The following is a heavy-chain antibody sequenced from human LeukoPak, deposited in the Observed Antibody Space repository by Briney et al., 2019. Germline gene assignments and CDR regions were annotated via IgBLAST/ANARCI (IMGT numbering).Heavy chain of an antibody. D-gene: IGHD1-26*01. V-gene: IGHV3-23*01. J-gene: IGHJ4*02. CDR2: INGNSGTI. CDR3: AKMLSGTSSFDL. Sequence: GGSLRLSCTASGSTFSTYPMTWVRQAPGQGLEWVSAINGNSGTIYYVDSVKGRFTISRDNSKNTLYLQMYSLRAEDTAVYYCAKMLSGTSSFDLWGQGALVTVSS. CDR1: GSTFSTYP.